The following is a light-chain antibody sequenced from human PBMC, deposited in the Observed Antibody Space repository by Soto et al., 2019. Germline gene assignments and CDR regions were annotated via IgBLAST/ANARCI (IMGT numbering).Light chain of an antibody. CDR1: SSDVGGYNY. J-gene: IGLJ2*01. Sequence: QAVVTQPASVSGSPGQSITISCTGTSSDVGGYNYVSWYQQHPGKAPKLMIYDVSNRPSGVSNRFSGSKSGNTASLTISGLQAEDAAYYYRSSYTSSSTPVFGGGTQLTVL. CDR3: SSYTSSSTPV. V-gene: IGLV2-14*01. CDR2: DVS.